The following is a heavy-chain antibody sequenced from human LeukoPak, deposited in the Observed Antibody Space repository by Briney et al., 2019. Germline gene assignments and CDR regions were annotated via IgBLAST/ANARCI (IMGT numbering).Heavy chain of an antibody. V-gene: IGHV3-23*01. CDR3: ARDRPNYYGSDGHYYRRDGDY. J-gene: IGHJ4*02. CDR1: GFTFSIYA. CDR2: ITSRGEST. Sequence: GGSLRLSCAASGFTFSIYAMSWVRQAPGKGLQWVSSITSRGESTWYVDSVKGRFTITRDNSENTLYLQMHSLRAEDTAVYYCARDRPNYYGSDGHYYRRDGDYWGRGTLVSVX. D-gene: IGHD3-22*01.